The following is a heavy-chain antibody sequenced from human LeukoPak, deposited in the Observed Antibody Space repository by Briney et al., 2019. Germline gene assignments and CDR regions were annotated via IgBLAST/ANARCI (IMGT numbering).Heavy chain of an antibody. CDR3: ARDSWLFLGLGYFDY. V-gene: IGHV3-7*01. Sequence: PGGSLRLSCAASGFTFSSYWMSWVRQAPGKGLEWVANIKQDGSEKYYVDSVKGRFTISRDNAKNSLYLQMNSLRAEDPAVYYCARDSWLFLGLGYFDYWGQGTLVTVSS. CDR1: GFTFSSYW. D-gene: IGHD3-3*01. CDR2: IKQDGSEK. J-gene: IGHJ4*02.